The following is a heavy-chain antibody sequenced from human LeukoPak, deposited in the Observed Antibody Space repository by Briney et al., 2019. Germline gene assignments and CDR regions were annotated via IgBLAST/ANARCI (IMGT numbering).Heavy chain of an antibody. D-gene: IGHD3-10*01. V-gene: IGHV4-4*02. CDR2: ISHSGST. J-gene: IGHJ4*02. CDR1: GGSISSSNW. CDR3: ARRYYFGSGTYYDHFDH. Sequence: SETLSLTCAVSGGSISSSNWWTWVRQPPGKGLGWIGEISHSGSTNYNPSLKSRVTISVDNSKNHFSLNLSSVTAADTAVYYCARRYYFGSGTYYDHFDHWGQGTLVTVSS.